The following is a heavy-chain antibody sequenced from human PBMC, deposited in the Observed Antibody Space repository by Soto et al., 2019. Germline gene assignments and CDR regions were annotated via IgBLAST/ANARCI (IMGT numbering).Heavy chain of an antibody. CDR2: ISSTGSII. CDR1: GFTFSDYY. J-gene: IGHJ4*02. V-gene: IGHV3-11*01. CDR3: ARGLLGYCAGSSCYSEDYFDY. Sequence: PGGSLRLSCAVSGFTFSDYYMSWIRQAPGKGLEWISYISSTGSIIYYADSVKGRFTTSRDNAKKSLYLQMSSLRAEDTAVYFCARGLLGYCAGSSCYSEDYFDYWGQGTPVTVSS. D-gene: IGHD2-15*01.